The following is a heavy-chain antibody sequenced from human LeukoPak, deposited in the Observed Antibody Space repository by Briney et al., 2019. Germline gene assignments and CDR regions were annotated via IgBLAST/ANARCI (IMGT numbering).Heavy chain of an antibody. D-gene: IGHD6-19*01. J-gene: IGHJ4*02. CDR1: GFTFSDYY. V-gene: IGHV3-11*06. CDR3: ARGSGWDIDY. Sequence: PGGSLRLSCAASGFTFSDYYMSWIRQAPGKGLEWVSYISSSSSYTNYADTVKGRFTISRDNAKNSLYLQMNSLRDEDTAVYYCARGSGWDIDYWGQGTLVTVSS. CDR2: ISSSSSYT.